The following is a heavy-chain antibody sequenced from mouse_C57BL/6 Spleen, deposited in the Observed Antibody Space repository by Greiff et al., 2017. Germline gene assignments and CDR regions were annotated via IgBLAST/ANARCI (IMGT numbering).Heavy chain of an antibody. CDR2: IYPGSGST. V-gene: IGHV1-55*01. CDR3: ASDGYYPAEFAY. CDR1: GYTFTSYW. D-gene: IGHD2-3*01. J-gene: IGHJ3*01. Sequence: VQLQQPGAELVKPGASVKMSCKASGYTFTSYWITWVKQRPGQGLEWIGDIYPGSGSTNYNEKFKSKATLTVDTSSSTAYMQLSSLTSEDSAVYYCASDGYYPAEFAYWGQGTLVTVSA.